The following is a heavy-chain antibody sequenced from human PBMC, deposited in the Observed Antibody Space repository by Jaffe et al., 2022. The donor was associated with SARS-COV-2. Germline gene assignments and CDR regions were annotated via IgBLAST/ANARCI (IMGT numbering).Heavy chain of an antibody. D-gene: IGHD3-22*01. J-gene: IGHJ4*02. CDR2: ISWNSGSI. Sequence: EVQLVESGGGLVQPGRSLRLSCAASGFTFDDYAMHWVRQAPGKGLEWVSGISWNSGSIGYADSVKGRFTISRDNAKNSLYLQMNSLRAEDTALYYCAKGYYYDSSGYGSSFDYWGQGTLVTVSS. CDR1: GFTFDDYA. V-gene: IGHV3-9*01. CDR3: AKGYYYDSSGYGSSFDY.